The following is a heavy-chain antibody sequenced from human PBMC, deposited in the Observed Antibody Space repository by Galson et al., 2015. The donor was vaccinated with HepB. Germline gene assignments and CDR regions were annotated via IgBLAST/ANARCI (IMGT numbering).Heavy chain of an antibody. J-gene: IGHJ6*03. CDR1: GYTFTSYG. D-gene: IGHD2-2*01. CDR3: ARVGGGYCSSTSCYYYYYYMDV. V-gene: IGHV1-18*01. CDR2: ISAYNGNT. Sequence: SGYTFTSYGISWVRQAPGQGLEWMGWISAYNGNTNYAQKLQGRVTMTTDTSTSTAYMELRSLRSDDTAVYYCARVGGGYCSSTSCYYYYYYMDVWGKGTTVTVSS.